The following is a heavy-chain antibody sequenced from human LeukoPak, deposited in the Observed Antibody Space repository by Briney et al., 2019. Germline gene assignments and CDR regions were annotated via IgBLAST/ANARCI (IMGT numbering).Heavy chain of an antibody. Sequence: ASVKVSCKASGYTFTSYDINWVRQATGQGLEWMGWMNPNSGNTGYAQKFQGRVTMTRNTPISTAYMELSSLRSEDTAVYYCARVLRYFDWRGDGMDVWGQGTTVTVSS. CDR1: GYTFTSYD. J-gene: IGHJ6*02. CDR2: MNPNSGNT. CDR3: ARVLRYFDWRGDGMDV. D-gene: IGHD3-9*01. V-gene: IGHV1-8*01.